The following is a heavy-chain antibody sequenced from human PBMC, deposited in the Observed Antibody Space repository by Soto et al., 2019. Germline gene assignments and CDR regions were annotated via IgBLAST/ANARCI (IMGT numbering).Heavy chain of an antibody. CDR1: GGSFSGYY. CDR2: INHSGST. Sequence: SETLSLTCAVYGGSFSGYYWSWIRQPPGKGLEWIGEINHSGSTNYNPSLKSRVTISVDTSKNQFSLKLSSVTAADTAVYYCARGGRWAARRVNWFDPWGQGTLVTVSS. V-gene: IGHV4-34*01. J-gene: IGHJ5*02. CDR3: ARGGRWAARRVNWFDP. D-gene: IGHD6-6*01.